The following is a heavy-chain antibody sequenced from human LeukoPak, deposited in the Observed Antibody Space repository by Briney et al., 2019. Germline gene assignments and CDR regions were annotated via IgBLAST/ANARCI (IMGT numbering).Heavy chain of an antibody. J-gene: IGHJ4*02. V-gene: IGHV4-38-2*02. D-gene: IGHD1-1*01. CDR3: ARGLERRELDY. CDR1: GYSISSGYY. CDR2: IYHSGST. Sequence: SETLSLTCTVSGYSISSGYYWGWIRQPPGKGLEWIGSIYHSGSTYYNPSLKSRVTISVDTSKNQFSLKLSSVTAADTAVYYCARGLERRELDYWGQGTLVTVSS.